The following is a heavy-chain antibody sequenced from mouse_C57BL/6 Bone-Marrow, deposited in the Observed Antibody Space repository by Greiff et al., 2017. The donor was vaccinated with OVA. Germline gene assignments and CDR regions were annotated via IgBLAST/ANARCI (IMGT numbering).Heavy chain of an antibody. CDR2: ISSGGSYT. CDR3: ARRGGITTVVAPYAMDY. V-gene: IGHV5-6*01. Sequence: EVQLVESRGDLVKPGGSLKLSCAASGFTFSSYGMSWVRQTPDKRLEWVATISSGGSYTYYPDSVKGRFTISRDNAKNTLYLQMSSLKSEDTAMYYCARRGGITTVVAPYAMDYWGQGTSVTVSS. CDR1: GFTFSSYG. J-gene: IGHJ4*01. D-gene: IGHD1-1*01.